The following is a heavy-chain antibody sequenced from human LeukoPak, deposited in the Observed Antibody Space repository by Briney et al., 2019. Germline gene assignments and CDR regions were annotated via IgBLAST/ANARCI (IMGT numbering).Heavy chain of an antibody. V-gene: IGHV4-34*01. CDR2: INHSGST. CDR3: ARGRGALGYCSSTSCPRRGYGMDV. CDR1: GGSFSGYY. J-gene: IGHJ6*02. D-gene: IGHD2-2*01. Sequence: SETLSLTCAVYGGSFSGYYWSWVRQPPGKGLEWIGEINHSGSTNYNPSLKSRVTISVDTSKNQFSLKLSSVAAADTAVYYCARGRGALGYCSSTSCPRRGYGMDVWGQGTTVTVSS.